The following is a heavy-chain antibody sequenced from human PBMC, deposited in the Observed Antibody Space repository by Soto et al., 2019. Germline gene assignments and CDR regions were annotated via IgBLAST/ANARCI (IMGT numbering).Heavy chain of an antibody. V-gene: IGHV1-18*01. Sequence: GASVKVSCKPSGDTFTNFGLSWVRQAPGQGLEWMGWIATYNSNKNYAQKFQGRLTLTTDTSTSTGYMELKSLEYDDTAVYYCARVLRGVVNWFDPWGQGTLVTVSS. CDR3: ARVLRGVVNWFDP. CDR1: GDTFTNFG. CDR2: IATYNSNK. J-gene: IGHJ5*02. D-gene: IGHD3-10*01.